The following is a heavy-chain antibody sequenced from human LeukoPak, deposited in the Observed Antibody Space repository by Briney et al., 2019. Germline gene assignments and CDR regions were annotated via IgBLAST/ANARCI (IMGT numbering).Heavy chain of an antibody. CDR1: GFSLSTSGVG. D-gene: IGHD2-2*02. CDR3: AHIPPKNIDIVVVPAALPYFDY. CDR2: IYWNDDK. J-gene: IGHJ4*02. V-gene: IGHV2-5*01. Sequence: SGPTLVNPTQTLTLTCTFSGFSLSTSGVGVGWIRQPPGKALEWLALIYWNDDKRYSPSLKSRLTITKDTSKNQVVLTMTNMDPVDTATYYCAHIPPKNIDIVVVPAALPYFDYWGQGTLVTVSS.